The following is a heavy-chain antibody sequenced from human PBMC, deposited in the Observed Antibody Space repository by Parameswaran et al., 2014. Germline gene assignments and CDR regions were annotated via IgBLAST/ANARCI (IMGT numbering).Heavy chain of an antibody. CDR3: ARVNLGTSGWIDL. Sequence: WVRQAPGQRLELMGWVNTGNGNTKFSQRFQGRVTITSDTSASTVYMELSSLRSEDTATYYCARVNLGTSGWIDLWGQGTLVTVSS. V-gene: IGHV1-3*04. D-gene: IGHD6-19*01. J-gene: IGHJ5*02. CDR2: VNTGNGNT.